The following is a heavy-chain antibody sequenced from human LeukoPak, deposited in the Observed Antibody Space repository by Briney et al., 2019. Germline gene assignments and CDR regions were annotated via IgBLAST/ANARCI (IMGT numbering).Heavy chain of an antibody. Sequence: GGSLRLSCVASGFTFSGYSINWVRQAPGKGLEWLSYIAWDTITIYYADSVKGRSTISRDNAKNSLYLQMNSLRAEDTAVYYCARDRWELLSNSYHYCGLDVWGQGTTVTVSS. CDR1: GFTFSGYS. CDR3: ARDRWELLSNSYHYCGLDV. D-gene: IGHD2-15*01. J-gene: IGHJ6*02. V-gene: IGHV3-48*01. CDR2: IAWDTITI.